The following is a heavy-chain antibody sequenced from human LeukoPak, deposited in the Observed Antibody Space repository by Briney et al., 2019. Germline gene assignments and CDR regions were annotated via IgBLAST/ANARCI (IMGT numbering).Heavy chain of an antibody. Sequence: ASVNVSCKASGDTFSSYAISWVRQAPGKGLEWMGGFDPEDGETIYAQKFQGRVTMTEDTSTDTAYMELSSLRSEDTAVYYCATGHRHGIAWDYWGQGTLVTVSS. J-gene: IGHJ4*02. D-gene: IGHD6-13*01. CDR3: ATGHRHGIAWDY. CDR2: FDPEDGET. V-gene: IGHV1-24*01. CDR1: GDTFSSYA.